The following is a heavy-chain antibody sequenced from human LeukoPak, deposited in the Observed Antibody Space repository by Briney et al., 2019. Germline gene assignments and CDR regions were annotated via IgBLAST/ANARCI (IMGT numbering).Heavy chain of an antibody. CDR2: ISGIGGTT. V-gene: IGHV3-23*01. CDR3: AKDSSTTVTTKGGPRRSFDY. CDR1: GFTFSSYV. Sequence: GGSLRLSCAASGFTFSSYVMSWVRQAPGKGLDWVSGISGIGGTTYYADSVKGRFTISRDNSKNTLYLQMNSLRAEDTAIYYRAKDSSTTVTTKGGPRRSFDYWGLGTLVTVSS. D-gene: IGHD4-17*01. J-gene: IGHJ4*02.